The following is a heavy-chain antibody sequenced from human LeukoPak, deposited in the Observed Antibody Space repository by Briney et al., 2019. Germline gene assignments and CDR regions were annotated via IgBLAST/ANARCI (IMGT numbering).Heavy chain of an antibody. Sequence: GGSLRLSCAASGFTFNSYGMHWIRQAQGKGLEWLAFIRNDGSIIYNADSVKGRFTISRDNSKNTLYLQMNSLRTDDMAVYYCAKYTPLCYFDYWGQGTLVAVSS. CDR1: GFTFNSYG. D-gene: IGHD3-16*01. CDR2: IRNDGSII. J-gene: IGHJ4*02. V-gene: IGHV3-30*02. CDR3: AKYTPLCYFDY.